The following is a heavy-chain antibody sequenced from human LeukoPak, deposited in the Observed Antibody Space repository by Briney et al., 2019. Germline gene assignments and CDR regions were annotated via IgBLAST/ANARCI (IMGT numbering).Heavy chain of an antibody. CDR2: IYYSGST. Sequence: SETLSLTCTVSGGSISSSSYYWGWIRQPPGKGLEWIGSIYYSGSTYYNPSLKSRVTISVDTSKNQFSLKLSSVTAADTAVYYCARDSEYCSGGSCYFTPSDYYYYMDVWGKGTTVTVSS. D-gene: IGHD2-15*01. CDR3: ARDSEYCSGGSCYFTPSDYYYYMDV. V-gene: IGHV4-39*07. J-gene: IGHJ6*03. CDR1: GGSISSSSYY.